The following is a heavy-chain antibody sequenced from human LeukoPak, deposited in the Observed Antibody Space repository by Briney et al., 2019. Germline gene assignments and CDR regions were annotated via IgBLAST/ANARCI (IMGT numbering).Heavy chain of an antibody. J-gene: IGHJ4*02. Sequence: SETLPLTCTVSDDFISTSNSYWGWIRQPPGKGLEWIGSLYYSGNTYYNPSLKSRVTISVDTSKNQLSLRLSSVTAADTAVYYCARHPHYYFDNSARWGQGTLVTVSS. CDR3: ARHPHYYFDNSAR. D-gene: IGHD3-22*01. V-gene: IGHV4-39*01. CDR1: DDFISTSNSY. CDR2: LYYSGNT.